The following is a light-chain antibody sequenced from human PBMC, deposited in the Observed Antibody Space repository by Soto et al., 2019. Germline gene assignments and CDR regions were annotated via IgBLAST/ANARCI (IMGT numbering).Light chain of an antibody. CDR1: SGDVGAFDY. V-gene: IGLV2-14*03. CDR2: DVS. J-gene: IGLJ3*02. CDR3: AAYTTSSTLV. Sequence: LTQPASVSGSPGQSITISCAGTSGDVGAFDYVSWYQHHPGKVPKLMIYDVSDRPSGVSTRFSGSKSANMASLTISGLQADDEADYYCAAYTTSSTLVFGGGTKVTVL.